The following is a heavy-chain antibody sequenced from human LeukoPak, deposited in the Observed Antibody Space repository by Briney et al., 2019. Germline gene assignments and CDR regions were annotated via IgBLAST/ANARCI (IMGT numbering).Heavy chain of an antibody. CDR1: GFTVSSNY. CDR2: IYSGGST. J-gene: IGHJ4*02. V-gene: IGHV3-66*02. Sequence: GGSLRLSCAASGFTVSSNYMSWVRQAPGKGLEGVSVIYSGGSTYYADSVKGRFTISRDNSKNALYLQMTSLRVEDTAVYYCARLLGHYFDYWGQGTLVTVSS. CDR3: ARLLGHYFDY. D-gene: IGHD1-26*01.